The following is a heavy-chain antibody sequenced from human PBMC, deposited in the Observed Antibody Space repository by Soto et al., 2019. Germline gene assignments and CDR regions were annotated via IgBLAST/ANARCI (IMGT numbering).Heavy chain of an antibody. CDR2: ISGSGGST. Sequence: GGSLRLSCAASGFTFSSYAMSWVRQAPGKGLEWVSAISGSGGSTYYADSVKGRFTISRDNSKNTLYLQMNSLRAEDTAVYYCAKDLYDSSGYYGDAFDIWCQGTMVTVSS. CDR1: GFTFSSYA. D-gene: IGHD3-22*01. V-gene: IGHV3-23*01. CDR3: AKDLYDSSGYYGDAFDI. J-gene: IGHJ3*02.